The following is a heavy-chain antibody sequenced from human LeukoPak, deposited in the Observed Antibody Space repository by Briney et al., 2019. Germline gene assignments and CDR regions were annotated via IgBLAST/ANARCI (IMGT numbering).Heavy chain of an antibody. CDR2: ISGSGGST. V-gene: IGHV3-23*01. CDR1: GFTFSSYA. J-gene: IGHJ4*02. Sequence: GGSLRLSCAASGFTFSSYAMSWVRQAPGKGLEWVSAISGSGGSTYYADSVKGRFTISRDNSKNTLYLQMTSLRAEDTAVYYCAKGTQVVAATYSSDYWGQGTLVTVSS. CDR3: AKGTQVVAATYSSDY. D-gene: IGHD2-15*01.